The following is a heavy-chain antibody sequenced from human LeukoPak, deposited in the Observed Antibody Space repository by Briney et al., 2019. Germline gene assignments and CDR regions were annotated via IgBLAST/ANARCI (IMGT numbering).Heavy chain of an antibody. Sequence: PGGSLRLSCTASGFTFSGHWIHWVRQAPGMGLVWVSRINEDGTDSMYAESVKGRFTISRDNAKNTVYLQMNSLRAEDTAVYYCARDSALAQAVMFDYWGQGTLVTVSS. D-gene: IGHD6-19*01. CDR2: INEDGTDS. V-gene: IGHV3-74*03. CDR3: ARDSALAQAVMFDY. J-gene: IGHJ4*02. CDR1: GFTFSGHW.